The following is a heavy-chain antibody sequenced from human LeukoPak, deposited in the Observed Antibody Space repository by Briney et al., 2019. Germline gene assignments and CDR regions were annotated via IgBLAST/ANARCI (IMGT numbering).Heavy chain of an antibody. Sequence: QAGGSLRLSCAASGFPFSSYAMHWVRQAPGKGLEWVAIISYDASNKYYADSVKGRFTISRDNSKNTLYLQMNSLRGEDTAVYYCASGGLTHEYYFDYWGQGTLVTASS. J-gene: IGHJ4*02. V-gene: IGHV3-30*04. CDR2: ISYDASNK. D-gene: IGHD3-3*01. CDR3: ASGGLTHEYYFDY. CDR1: GFPFSSYA.